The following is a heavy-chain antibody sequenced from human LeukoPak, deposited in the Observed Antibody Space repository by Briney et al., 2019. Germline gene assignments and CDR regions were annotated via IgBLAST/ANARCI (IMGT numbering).Heavy chain of an antibody. Sequence: GGSLRLSCAASGFTFRTSSMSWVRQAPGKGLEWVAVIWYDGSNKYYADSVKGRFTISRDNSKNTLYLQMNSLRAEDTAVYYCASRSGYSQPDYYFDYWGQGTLVTVSS. V-gene: IGHV3-33*08. CDR1: GFTFRTSS. J-gene: IGHJ4*02. CDR3: ASRSGYSQPDYYFDY. D-gene: IGHD5-18*01. CDR2: IWYDGSNK.